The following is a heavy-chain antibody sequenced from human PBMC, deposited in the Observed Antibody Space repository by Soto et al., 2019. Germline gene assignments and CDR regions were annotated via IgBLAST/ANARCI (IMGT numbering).Heavy chain of an antibody. Sequence: GSLRLSCTVSGGSISSSSYYWGWIRQPPGKGLEWIGSIYYSGSTYYNPSLKSRFTISVDTYKNQFSLKLSSVTAADTAVYYCARHWMVTAIRGYYFDYWGQGTLVTVSS. D-gene: IGHD2-21*02. CDR2: IYYSGST. J-gene: IGHJ4*02. CDR1: GGSISSSSYY. CDR3: ARHWMVTAIRGYYFDY. V-gene: IGHV4-39*01.